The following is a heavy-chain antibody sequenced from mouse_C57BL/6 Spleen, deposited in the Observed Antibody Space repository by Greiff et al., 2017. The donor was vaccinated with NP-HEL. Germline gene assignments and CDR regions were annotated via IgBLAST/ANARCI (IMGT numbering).Heavy chain of an antibody. Sequence: VMLVESGPGLVAPSQSLSITCTVSGFSLTSYAISWVRQPPGKGLEWLGVIWTGGGTNYNSALKSRLNISKDNSKSQVFLKMNSLQTDDTARYYCARSYYSNYGYFDYWGQGTTLTVSS. V-gene: IGHV2-9-1*01. J-gene: IGHJ2*01. CDR3: ARSYYSNYGYFDY. D-gene: IGHD2-5*01. CDR2: IWTGGGT. CDR1: GFSLTSYA.